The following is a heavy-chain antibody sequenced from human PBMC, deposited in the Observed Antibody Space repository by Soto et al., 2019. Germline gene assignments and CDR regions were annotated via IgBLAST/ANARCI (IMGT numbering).Heavy chain of an antibody. J-gene: IGHJ4*02. V-gene: IGHV3-21*01. CDR2: ISGSSSYI. CDR1: GFAFSTTT. D-gene: IGHD2-2*01. CDR3: ARVSAEGRCSTTSCYPFDY. Sequence: KPGGSLRLSCAASGFAFSTTTMNWVRQAPGKGLEWVSSISGSSSYIFYADSVKGRFTISRDNAKNSLYLQMNSLRAEDTAVYYCARVSAEGRCSTTSCYPFDYWGQGTLVTVSS.